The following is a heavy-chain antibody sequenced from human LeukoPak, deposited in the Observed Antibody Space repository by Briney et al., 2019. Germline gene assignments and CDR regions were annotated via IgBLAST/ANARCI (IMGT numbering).Heavy chain of an antibody. CDR3: ARRGYSLVY. J-gene: IGHJ4*02. V-gene: IGHV4-34*01. Sequence: PSETLSLTCAVYGGSLSGYYWSWIRQPPGKGLEWIGEINHSGSTNYNPSLKSRVTISVDTSKNQFSLKLSSVTAADTAVYYCARRGYSLVYWGQGTLVTVSS. CDR2: INHSGST. D-gene: IGHD5-18*01. CDR1: GGSLSGYY.